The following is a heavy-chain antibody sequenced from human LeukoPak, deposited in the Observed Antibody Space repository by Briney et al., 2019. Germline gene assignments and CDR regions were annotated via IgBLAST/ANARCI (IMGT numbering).Heavy chain of an antibody. Sequence: GGSLRLSCAASGFTFSNYAIHWVRQAPGKGLEWVAVISYDGSNKYYADSVKGRFTISRDNAKNSLYLQMNSLRAEDTAVYYCARDYDSSGYYYPVYEYWGQGTLVTVSS. J-gene: IGHJ4*02. CDR1: GFTFSNYA. CDR2: ISYDGSNK. D-gene: IGHD3-22*01. V-gene: IGHV3-30*04. CDR3: ARDYDSSGYYYPVYEY.